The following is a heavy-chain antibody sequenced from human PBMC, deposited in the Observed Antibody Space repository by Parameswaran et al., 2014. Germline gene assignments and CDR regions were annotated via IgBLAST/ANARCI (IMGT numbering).Heavy chain of an antibody. CDR1: GGSISSGDYY. CDR3: AREEGLGAYDILTGQKSKYYFDY. J-gene: IGHJ4*02. Sequence: SETLSLTCTVSGGSISSGDYYWSWIRQPPGKGLEWIGYIYYSGSTYYNPSLKSRVTISVDTSKNQFSLKLSSVTAADTAVYYCAREEGLGAYDILTGQKSKYYFDYWGQGTLVTVSS. V-gene: IGHV4-30-4*01. CDR2: IYYSGST. D-gene: IGHD3-9*01.